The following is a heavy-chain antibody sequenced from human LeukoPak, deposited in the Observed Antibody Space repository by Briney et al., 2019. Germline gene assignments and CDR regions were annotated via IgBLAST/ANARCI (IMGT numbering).Heavy chain of an antibody. J-gene: IGHJ3*02. CDR2: IYPGDSDT. Sequence: GESLKISCKGSGYSFTSYWIGWVRQMPGKGIEWMGVIYPGDSDTRYSPPFQGQVTISADKSISTAYLQWSSLKASDTAMYYCASSYCSGGSCYPGDAFDIWGQGTMVTVSS. D-gene: IGHD2-15*01. CDR1: GYSFTSYW. V-gene: IGHV5-51*01. CDR3: ASSYCSGGSCYPGDAFDI.